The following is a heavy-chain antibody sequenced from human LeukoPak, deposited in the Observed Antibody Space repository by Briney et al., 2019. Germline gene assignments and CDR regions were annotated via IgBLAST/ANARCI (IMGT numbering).Heavy chain of an antibody. Sequence: PSETLSLTCAVYGGSFSGYYWSWIRQPPGKGLEWIGEINHSGSTNYNPSLKSRVTISVDTSKNQFSLKLSSVTAADTAVYYCARASFGLVVPADYYYGMDVWGQGTTVTVSS. J-gene: IGHJ6*02. V-gene: IGHV4-34*01. D-gene: IGHD2-2*01. CDR3: ARASFGLVVPADYYYGMDV. CDR2: INHSGST. CDR1: GGSFSGYY.